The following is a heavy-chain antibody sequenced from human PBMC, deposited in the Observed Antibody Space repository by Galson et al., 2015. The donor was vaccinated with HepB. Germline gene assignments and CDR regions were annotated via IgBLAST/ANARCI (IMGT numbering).Heavy chain of an antibody. CDR1: GYNFATYW. CDR2: IFPGDSDT. V-gene: IGHV5-51*01. D-gene: IGHD3-10*02. J-gene: IGHJ4*02. CDR3: GSVRGPDPLGFDY. Sequence: QSGAEVKKPGESLKISCKGSGYNFATYWIGWVRQMPGKGLEWMGIIFPGDSDTRYSPSFQGQVTISADKSISTAYLQWSSLKASDTAMYYCGSVRGPDPLGFDYWGQGALVTVSS.